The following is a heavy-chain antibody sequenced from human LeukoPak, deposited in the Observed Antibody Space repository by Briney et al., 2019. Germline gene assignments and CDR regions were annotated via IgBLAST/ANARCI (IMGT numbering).Heavy chain of an antibody. J-gene: IGHJ4*02. Sequence: PGESLRLSCAASGFTFSSYEMNWVRQPPGKGQEWISYISSSGSTVYYADSVKGRFTISRDNAKNSLYLQMNSLRAGDMAIYYCASSSWYALDYWGQGTLVTVSS. V-gene: IGHV3-48*03. CDR2: ISSSGSTV. D-gene: IGHD6-13*01. CDR1: GFTFSSYE. CDR3: ASSSWYALDY.